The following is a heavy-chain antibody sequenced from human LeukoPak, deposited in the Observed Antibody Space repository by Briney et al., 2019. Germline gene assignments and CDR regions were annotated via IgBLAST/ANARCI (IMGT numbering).Heavy chain of an antibody. V-gene: IGHV3-30-3*01. Sequence: GGSLRLSCAASGFTFSSYAMHWVRQAPGKGLEWVAVISYDGGNKYYADSVKGRFTISRDNSKNTLYLQMNSLRAEDTAVYYCARSLVVVTAYGMDVWGQGTTVTVSS. CDR2: ISYDGGNK. J-gene: IGHJ6*02. CDR3: ARSLVVVTAYGMDV. CDR1: GFTFSSYA. D-gene: IGHD2-21*02.